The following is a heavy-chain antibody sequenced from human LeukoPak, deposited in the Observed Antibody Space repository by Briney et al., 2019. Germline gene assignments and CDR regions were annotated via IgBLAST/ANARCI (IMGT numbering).Heavy chain of an antibody. CDR1: GFTFSSYS. V-gene: IGHV3-21*01. CDR2: ISSSSSYI. J-gene: IGHJ6*04. Sequence: PGGSLRLSCAASGFTFSSYSMNWVRQAPGKGLEWVSSISSSSSYIYYADSVKGRFTISRDNAKNSLYLQMNSLRAEDTAVYYCARDTGLEVRRVITYYYYYGMEVWGKGTTVTVSS. CDR3: ARDTGLEVRRVITYYYYYGMEV. D-gene: IGHD3-10*01.